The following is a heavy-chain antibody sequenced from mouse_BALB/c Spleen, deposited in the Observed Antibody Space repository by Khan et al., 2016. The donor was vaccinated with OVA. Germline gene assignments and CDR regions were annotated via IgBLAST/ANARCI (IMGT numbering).Heavy chain of an antibody. J-gene: IGHJ2*01. Sequence: QVQLKQSGAELAKPGDSVKMSCKASGYTFINYWILWVKQRPGQGLEWIGYINPSTGYTEYNQNFKDKATLTADKSSSTAYMQLSSLTSEDSAVYYGARSGLRCDLDYWGQGTTLTVSS. CDR3: ARSGLRCDLDY. CDR1: GYTFINYW. CDR2: INPSTGYT. V-gene: IGHV1-7*01. D-gene: IGHD1-1*01.